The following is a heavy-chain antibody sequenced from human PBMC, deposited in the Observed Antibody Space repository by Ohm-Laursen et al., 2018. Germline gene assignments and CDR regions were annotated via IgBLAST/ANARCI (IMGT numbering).Heavy chain of an antibody. V-gene: IGHV4-59*08. J-gene: IGHJ6*02. D-gene: IGHD4-17*01. CDR1: GGSISNYY. Sequence: SQTLSLTCTVSGGSISNYYWSWIRQPPGKGLEWIGYIYYSGSTNYNPSLKSRVTISVDTSKNQFFLKLSSVTAADTAVYYCARRPTYYYGMDVWGQGTTVTVSS. CDR3: ARRPTYYYGMDV. CDR2: IYYSGST.